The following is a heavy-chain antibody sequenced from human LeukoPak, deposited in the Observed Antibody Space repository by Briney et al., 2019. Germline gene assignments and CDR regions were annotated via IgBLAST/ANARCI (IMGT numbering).Heavy chain of an antibody. CDR3: ARSFLENGEMATITPFDY. Sequence: GASVKVSRKASGGTFSSYAISWVRQAPGQGLEWMGGIIPIFGTANYAQKFQGRVTITADESTSTAYMELSSLRSEDTAVYYCARSFLENGEMATITPFDYWGQGTLVTVSS. CDR1: GGTFSSYA. V-gene: IGHV1-69*01. CDR2: IIPIFGTA. D-gene: IGHD5-24*01. J-gene: IGHJ4*02.